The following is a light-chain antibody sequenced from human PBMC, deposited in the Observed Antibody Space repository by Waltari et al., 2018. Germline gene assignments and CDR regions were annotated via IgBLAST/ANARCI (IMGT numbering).Light chain of an antibody. Sequence: EIVLTQSQGTLSLSPGERATLSCRASQSVSRSVAWYQQKPGQAPRLLIYGASSRATGVPDRFSGSGSGTDFSLTISRLEPEDFAVYYCQHYVRLPVSFGQGTKVEIK. J-gene: IGKJ1*01. V-gene: IGKV3-20*01. CDR3: QHYVRLPVS. CDR2: GAS. CDR1: QSVSRS.